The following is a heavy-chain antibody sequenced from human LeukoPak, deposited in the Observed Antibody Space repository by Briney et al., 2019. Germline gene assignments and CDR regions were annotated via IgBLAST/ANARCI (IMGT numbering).Heavy chain of an antibody. CDR3: ARDPNSGSYVDY. D-gene: IGHD1-26*01. J-gene: IGHJ4*02. CDR2: INPNSGGT. Sequence: ASVKVSCKASGGTFSSYAISWVRQAPGQGLEWMGWINPNSGGTNYAQKLQGRVTMTRDTSISTAYMELSRLRSDDTAVYYCARDPNSGSYVDYWGQGTLVTVSS. CDR1: GGTFSSYA. V-gene: IGHV1-2*02.